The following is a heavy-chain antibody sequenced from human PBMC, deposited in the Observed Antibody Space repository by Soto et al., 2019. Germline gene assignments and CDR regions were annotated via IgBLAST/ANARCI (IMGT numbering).Heavy chain of an antibody. CDR1: AYTFTFYY. V-gene: IGHV1-46*01. Sequence: ASVKVSCKASAYTFTFYYMHGVRQAPGQGLEWMGIFSPSGGSTAYAQRFQGRVTMTRDTSTSTVYMELSSLRSEDTAVYYCARVEFLRWPQVGATGRGYYYGMDVWGQGTTVTVSS. CDR2: FSPSGGST. J-gene: IGHJ6*02. D-gene: IGHD1-26*01. CDR3: ARVEFLRWPQVGATGRGYYYGMDV.